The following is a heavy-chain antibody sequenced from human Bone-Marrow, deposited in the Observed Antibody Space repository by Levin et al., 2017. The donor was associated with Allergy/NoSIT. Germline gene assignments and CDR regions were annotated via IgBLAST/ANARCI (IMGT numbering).Heavy chain of an antibody. J-gene: IGHJ6*02. V-gene: IGHV3-30-3*01. CDR3: ARDGRKYCHVGSCYFMDV. CDR1: GFTFSSYA. Sequence: HPGGSLRLSCVASGFTFSSYAMHWARQAPGKGLEWLSVIAYDGNNKYSIDSVRGRFSITRDSSNNTLYLHLSRLRTEDTATYFCARDGRKYCHVGSCYFMDVWGQGTTVVVSS. CDR2: IAYDGNNK. D-gene: IGHD2-15*01.